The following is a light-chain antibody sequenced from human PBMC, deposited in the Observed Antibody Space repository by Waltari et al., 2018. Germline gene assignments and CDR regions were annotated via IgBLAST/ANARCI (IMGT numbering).Light chain of an antibody. CDR3: QSVDSSATYVI. Sequence: SYDLTQPPSVSVSPGQTARINCSGDALPKQYGYWYQQKSGQAPVLMRFKYKERPSGIPERFSGSSSGTTVTLTISGVQAEDEADYYCQSVDSSATYVIFGGGTKLTVL. V-gene: IGLV3-25*03. CDR1: ALPKQY. J-gene: IGLJ2*01. CDR2: KYK.